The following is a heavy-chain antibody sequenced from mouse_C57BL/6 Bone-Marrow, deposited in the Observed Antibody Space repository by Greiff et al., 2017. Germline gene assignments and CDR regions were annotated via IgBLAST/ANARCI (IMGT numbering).Heavy chain of an antibody. D-gene: IGHD1-1*01. CDR3: ARPGTTVVATDAMDY. CDR2: ISSGSSTI. Sequence: EVQGVESGGGLVKPGGSLKLSCAASGFTFSDYGMHWVRQAPEKGLEWVAYISSGSSTIYYADTVKGRFTISRDNAKNTLFLQMTSLRSEDTAMYYCARPGTTVVATDAMDYGGQGTSVTVSS. J-gene: IGHJ4*01. V-gene: IGHV5-17*01. CDR1: GFTFSDYG.